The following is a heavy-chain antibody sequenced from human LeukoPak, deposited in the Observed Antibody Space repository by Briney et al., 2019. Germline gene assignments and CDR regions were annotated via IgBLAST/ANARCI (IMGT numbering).Heavy chain of an antibody. V-gene: IGHV3-7*01. CDR2: MKGDGSEI. CDR3: ARPAYTAAYDL. D-gene: IGHD3-16*01. Sequence: GGSLRLSCATAGFSFSRYSLIWARQAPGKGLEWVANMKGDGSEIHYVDSVKGRFTISRDNAKNSLYLQMNSLRPEDTGVYYCARPAYTAAYDLWGQGTLVTVSS. J-gene: IGHJ3*01. CDR1: GFSFSRYS.